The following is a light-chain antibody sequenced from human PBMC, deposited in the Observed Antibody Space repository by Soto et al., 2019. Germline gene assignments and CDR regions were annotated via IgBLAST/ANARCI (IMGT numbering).Light chain of an antibody. CDR1: SSDVGGYNY. J-gene: IGLJ1*01. V-gene: IGLV2-8*01. Sequence: QSVLTQPPSASGSPGQSVTISCTGTSSDVGGYNYVSWYQQHPGKAPKLMIYGVSKRPSGVPDRFSGSKSGNTASLTVSGPQAEDEADYYCSSYAGSNNYVFGTGTKVTVL. CDR2: GVS. CDR3: SSYAGSNNYV.